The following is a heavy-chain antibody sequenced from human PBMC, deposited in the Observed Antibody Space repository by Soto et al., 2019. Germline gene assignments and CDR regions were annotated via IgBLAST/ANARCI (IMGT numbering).Heavy chain of an antibody. Sequence: SETLSLTCAVSGDSISSGGYSWSWIRQPPGKGLEWIGYIYHSGSTYYNPSLKSRVTISVDRSKNQFSLKLSSVTAADTAVYYCARTTSTDTYWFDPWGQGTLVTVSS. D-gene: IGHD1-26*01. J-gene: IGHJ5*02. V-gene: IGHV4-30-2*01. CDR1: GDSISSGGYS. CDR2: IYHSGST. CDR3: ARTTSTDTYWFDP.